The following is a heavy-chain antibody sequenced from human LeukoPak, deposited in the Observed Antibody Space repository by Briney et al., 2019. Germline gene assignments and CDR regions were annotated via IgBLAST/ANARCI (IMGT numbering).Heavy chain of an antibody. V-gene: IGHV5-51*01. D-gene: IGHD3-9*01. CDR2: IYPGDSDT. Sequence: GESLKISCKGSGYSFTSYWIGWVRQMPGKGLEWMGIIYPGDSDTRYGPSFQGQVTISADKSISTAYLQWSSLKASDTAMYYCARRYYDILTGFPDAFDIWGQGTMVTVSS. CDR3: ARRYYDILTGFPDAFDI. J-gene: IGHJ3*02. CDR1: GYSFTSYW.